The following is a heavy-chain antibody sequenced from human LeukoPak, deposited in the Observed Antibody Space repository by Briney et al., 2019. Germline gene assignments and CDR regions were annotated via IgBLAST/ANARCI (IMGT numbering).Heavy chain of an antibody. CDR2: IKSQTDGGTT. V-gene: IGHV3-15*01. J-gene: IGHJ5*02. Sequence: NPGGSLRLSCAASGFTFSNAWMSWVRQAPGKGLEWVGRIKSQTDGGTTDYAAPVKGRFTISRDDSKYTLFLQMYSLKTEDTAVYYCTTTGLPWFGELGLPWGQGTLVTVSS. D-gene: IGHD3-10*01. CDR1: GFTFSNAW. CDR3: TTTGLPWFGELGLP.